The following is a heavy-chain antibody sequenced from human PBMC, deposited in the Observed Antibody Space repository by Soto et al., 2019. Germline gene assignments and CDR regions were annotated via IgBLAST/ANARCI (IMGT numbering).Heavy chain of an antibody. CDR1: GGSISSSSYY. Sequence: SETLSLTCTVSGGSISSSSYYWGWIRQPPGKGLEWIGSIYYSGSTYYNPSLKSRVTISVDTSKNQFSLKLSSVTAADTAVYYCASQRGLRYSNFFQDYYYYGMDVWGQGTTVTVSS. V-gene: IGHV4-39*01. D-gene: IGHD3-9*01. CDR3: ASQRGLRYSNFFQDYYYYGMDV. J-gene: IGHJ6*02. CDR2: IYYSGST.